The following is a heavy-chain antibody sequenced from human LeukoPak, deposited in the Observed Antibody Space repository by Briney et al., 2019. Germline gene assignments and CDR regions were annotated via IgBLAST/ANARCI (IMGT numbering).Heavy chain of an antibody. J-gene: IGHJ3*01. CDR2: INPNSGGT. V-gene: IGHV1-2*02. D-gene: IGHD4-17*01. Sequence: ASVKVSCKASEYTFTGYYMHWVRQAPGQGLEWMGWINPNSGGTHYAQKFQDRVSMTRDTSISTAYMELTRLKSDDTAVFYCASGNLMTDNGDYRNDAFDLWGQGTMVTVSS. CDR3: ASGNLMTDNGDYRNDAFDL. CDR1: EYTFTGYY.